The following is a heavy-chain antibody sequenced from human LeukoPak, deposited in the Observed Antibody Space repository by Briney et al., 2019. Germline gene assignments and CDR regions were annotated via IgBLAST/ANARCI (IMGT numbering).Heavy chain of an antibody. D-gene: IGHD3-22*01. CDR3: ARGTYYYDNSGKW. Sequence: ASVKVSCKASGYTFTDYYMHWVRQAPGQGLEWMGWINPNSGDPNYAQKFQGRVTMTRDTSISTAYMELTRLRSDDTAVYYSARGTYYYDNSGKWWGQGTLVTVSS. J-gene: IGHJ4*02. V-gene: IGHV1-2*02. CDR2: INPNSGDP. CDR1: GYTFTDYY.